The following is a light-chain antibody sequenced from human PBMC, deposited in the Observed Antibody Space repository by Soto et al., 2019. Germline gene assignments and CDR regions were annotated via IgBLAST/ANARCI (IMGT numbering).Light chain of an antibody. J-gene: IGKJ1*01. Sequence: EIVLTQSPGTLSLSPGERATLSCRASQSVRSNFLAWYRQKPGQAPRLLIYGESNRATGIPDRFSGSGSGTDFTLTITRLEAEDFAMYYCQRYDSLRTFGQGTKVDI. CDR3: QRYDSLRT. V-gene: IGKV3-20*01. CDR2: GES. CDR1: QSVRSNF.